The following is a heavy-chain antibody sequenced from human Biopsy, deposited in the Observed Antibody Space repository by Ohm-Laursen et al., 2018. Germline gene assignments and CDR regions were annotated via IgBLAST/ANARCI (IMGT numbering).Heavy chain of an antibody. D-gene: IGHD3-3*01. J-gene: IGHJ4*02. CDR2: ITRDGFYM. V-gene: IGHV3-21*06. CDR3: ARGGADFHGTDS. Sequence: SLRLSCSASGFTFSSYWMHWVRQVPGKGLEWVSSITRDGFYMFYADSVKGRFTISRDYAKNLVSLEMNSLRVEDTAVYYCARGGADFHGTDSWGQGTLVSVSS. CDR1: GFTFSSYW.